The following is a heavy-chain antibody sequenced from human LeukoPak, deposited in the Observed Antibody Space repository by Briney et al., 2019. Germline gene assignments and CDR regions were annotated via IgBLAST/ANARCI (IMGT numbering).Heavy chain of an antibody. D-gene: IGHD3-16*01. Sequence: GGSLRLSCAASGFTFSSYAMSWVRQAPGKGLEWVSYISSSGSTIYYADSVKGRFTISRDNAKNSLYLQMNSLRAEDTAVYYCARTFRGYYFDYWGQGTLVTVSS. V-gene: IGHV3-48*04. CDR2: ISSSGSTI. CDR1: GFTFSSYA. J-gene: IGHJ4*02. CDR3: ARTFRGYYFDY.